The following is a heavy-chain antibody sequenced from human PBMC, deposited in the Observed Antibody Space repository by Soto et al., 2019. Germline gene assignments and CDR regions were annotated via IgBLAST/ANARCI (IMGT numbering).Heavy chain of an antibody. CDR2: IYYSGSS. V-gene: IGHV4-39*01. Sequence: SETLSLTCTVSGGCISSSTYYWGWIRQPPGKGLEWIGSIYYSGSSYYNPSLKSRVTISVDTSKNQFSLKLSSVTAADTAVYYCARRHNWNDGAFDYWGQGTLVTVS. D-gene: IGHD1-20*01. CDR3: ARRHNWNDGAFDY. CDR1: GGCISSSTYY. J-gene: IGHJ4*02.